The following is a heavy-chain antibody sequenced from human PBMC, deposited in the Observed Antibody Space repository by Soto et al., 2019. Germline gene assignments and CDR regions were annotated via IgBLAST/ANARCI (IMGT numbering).Heavy chain of an antibody. V-gene: IGHV4-31*03. CDR1: GGSISSGGYY. CDR3: ARKDSGYADYMDV. CDR2: IYYSGST. J-gene: IGHJ6*03. Sequence: QVQLQESGPGLVKPSQTLSLTCTVSGGSISSGGYYWSWIRQHPGKGLEWIGYIYYSGSTYYNPSLKNRVTMSVDTSENQFSLRLSSVTAADTAVYYCARKDSGYADYMDVWGKGTTVTVSS. D-gene: IGHD5-12*01.